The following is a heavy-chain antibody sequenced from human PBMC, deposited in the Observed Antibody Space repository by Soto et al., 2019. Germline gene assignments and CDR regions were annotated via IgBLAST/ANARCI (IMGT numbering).Heavy chain of an antibody. CDR2: ISGYNSYT. J-gene: IGHJ4*02. V-gene: IGHV1-18*01. Sequence: QVQLVQSGAEVRRPGGSVRISCKTSGYNFNTYGIIWVRQAPGQGLEWMGWISGYNSYTKYAQSLEDRVTLSTDTSTSTAYLQLRSLRSGDTAVYFCARDRDYSHTDADIDFWGQGTLVTVSS. D-gene: IGHD3-16*01. CDR1: GYNFNTYG. CDR3: ARDRDYSHTDADIDF.